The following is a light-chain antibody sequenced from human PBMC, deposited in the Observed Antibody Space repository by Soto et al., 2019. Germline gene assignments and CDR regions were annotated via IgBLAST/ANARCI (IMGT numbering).Light chain of an antibody. CDR2: EVS. V-gene: IGLV2-8*01. CDR1: SSDVGGYNY. Sequence: QSALTQPPSASGSPGQSVTISCTGTSSDVGGYNYVSWYQQHPGKAPKVIIYEVSKRPSGVPDRFSGSKSGSTASLTVSGLQAEDEADYYCTSFTSSSTWVFGGGTKLTVL. CDR3: TSFTSSSTWV. J-gene: IGLJ3*02.